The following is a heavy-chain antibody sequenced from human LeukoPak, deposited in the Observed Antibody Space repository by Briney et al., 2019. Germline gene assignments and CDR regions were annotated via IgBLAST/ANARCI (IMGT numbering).Heavy chain of an antibody. J-gene: IGHJ6*02. D-gene: IGHD5-18*01. CDR2: ISYDGSNK. CDR3: AKDRSWIQLRSYDGMDV. CDR1: GFTFSSYG. Sequence: GGSLRLSCAASGFTFSSYGMHWVRQAPGKGLEWVAVISYDGSNKYYADSVKGRFTISRDNSKNTLYLQMNSLRAEDTAVYYCAKDRSWIQLRSYDGMDVWGQGTTVTVSS. V-gene: IGHV3-30*18.